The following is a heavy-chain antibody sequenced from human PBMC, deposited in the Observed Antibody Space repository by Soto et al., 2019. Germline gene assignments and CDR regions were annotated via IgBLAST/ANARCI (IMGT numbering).Heavy chain of an antibody. V-gene: IGHV4-39*01. CDR1: GVSISSSSYY. CDR3: ARLGVGAASESFDI. Sequence: QLQLQESGPGLVKPSETLSLTCTVSGVSISSSSYYWGWIRQPPVKGMEWIGSIYYSGSTYYNPSLTSRVTISVDTSKNQFSLNLSSVTAADTAVYYCARLGVGAASESFDIWGQVTMVTVSS. J-gene: IGHJ3*02. CDR2: IYYSGST. D-gene: IGHD2-15*01.